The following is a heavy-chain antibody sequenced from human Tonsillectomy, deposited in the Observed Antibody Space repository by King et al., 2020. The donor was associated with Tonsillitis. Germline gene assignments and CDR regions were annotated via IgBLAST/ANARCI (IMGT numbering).Heavy chain of an antibody. CDR2: IIPLFGTR. CDR1: GDTFSNNA. V-gene: IGHV1-69*01. J-gene: IGHJ3*01. Sequence: QLVQSGAEVKKPGSSVKVSCKASGDTFSNNAISWVRQAPGQGLEWMGGIIPLFGTRKNANKFQGRVTITADESTTTVYMDLSSLRSEDTAVYYCERHPARVYYGTSGRKWGNGFDVWGQGTRVTVSS. D-gene: IGHD3-22*01. CDR3: ERHPARVYYGTSGRKWGNGFDV.